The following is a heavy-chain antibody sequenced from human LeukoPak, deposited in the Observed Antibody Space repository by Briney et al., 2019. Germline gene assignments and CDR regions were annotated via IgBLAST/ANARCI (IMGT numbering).Heavy chain of an antibody. D-gene: IGHD6-13*01. CDR3: ARGIGIAAAGHFDY. CDR1: GGSFSGYY. Sequence: PSETLSLTCAVYGGSFSGYYWSWIRQPPGKGLEWIGEINHCGSTNYNPSLKSRVTISVDTSKNQFSLTAADTAVYYCARGIGIAAAGHFDYWGQGTLVTVSS. J-gene: IGHJ4*02. CDR2: INHCGST. V-gene: IGHV4-34*01.